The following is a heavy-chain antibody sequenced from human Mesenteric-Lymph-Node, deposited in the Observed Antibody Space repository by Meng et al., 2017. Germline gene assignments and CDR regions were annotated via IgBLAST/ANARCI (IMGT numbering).Heavy chain of an antibody. J-gene: IGHJ5*02. Sequence: QLHAAGPGLVKPSEALSLTCSVSGGSISTSGYYWGWIRQPPGKGLEWIGSIGHSGITYYTPSLKSRVTVSIDTSKSQFSLKLTSVTAADTAVYYCVRSSGWVRTGFDPWGQGTLVTVSS. CDR1: GGSISTSGYY. D-gene: IGHD6-19*01. CDR3: VRSSGWVRTGFDP. CDR2: IGHSGIT. V-gene: IGHV4-39*01.